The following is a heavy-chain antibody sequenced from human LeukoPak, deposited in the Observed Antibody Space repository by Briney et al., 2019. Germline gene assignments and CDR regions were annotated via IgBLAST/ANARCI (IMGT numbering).Heavy chain of an antibody. J-gene: IGHJ4*02. D-gene: IGHD3-22*01. CDR3: AKATSYYDSSGSLS. CDR1: GFTFSSYA. V-gene: IGHV3-23*01. CDR2: ISGSGGST. Sequence: GGSLRLSCAASGFTFSSYAMSWVRQAPGKGLEWVSAISGSGGSTYYADSVKGRFTISRDNSKNTLYLQMNSLRAEDTAVYYCAKATSYYDSSGSLSWGQGTLVTVSS.